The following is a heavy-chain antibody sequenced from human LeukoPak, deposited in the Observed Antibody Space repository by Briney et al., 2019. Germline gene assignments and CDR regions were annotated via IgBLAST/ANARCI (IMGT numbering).Heavy chain of an antibody. CDR3: ANVGYCSGGSCGLDSNWFDP. Sequence: PGGSLRLSCAASGFTFSSYAMSWVRQAPGKGLEWVSAISGSGGSTYYADSVKGRFTISRDNSKNTLYLQMNSLRAEDTAVYYCANVGYCSGGSCGLDSNWFDPWGQGTLVTVSS. V-gene: IGHV3-23*01. D-gene: IGHD2-15*01. CDR1: GFTFSSYA. J-gene: IGHJ5*02. CDR2: ISGSGGST.